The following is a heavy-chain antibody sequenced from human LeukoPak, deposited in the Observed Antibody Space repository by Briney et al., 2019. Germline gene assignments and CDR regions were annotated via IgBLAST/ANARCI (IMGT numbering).Heavy chain of an antibody. Sequence: GGSLRLSCAASGFTFSSYWMNWVRQAPGKGLEWLSNIKQDGKEKYYGDSVKGRFTISRDNAKNSLYLQMNSLRAEDTAVYYCAREVYCGSTSCYNGYLQHWVQGTLVSVS. CDR1: GFTFSSYW. J-gene: IGHJ1*01. D-gene: IGHD2-2*02. V-gene: IGHV3-7*01. CDR2: IKQDGKEK. CDR3: AREVYCGSTSCYNGYLQH.